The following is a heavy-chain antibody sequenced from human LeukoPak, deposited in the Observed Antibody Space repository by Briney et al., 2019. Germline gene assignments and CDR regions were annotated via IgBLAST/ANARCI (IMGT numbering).Heavy chain of an antibody. D-gene: IGHD3-22*01. CDR1: GYTFTGYY. J-gene: IGHJ4*02. CDR2: INPNSGGT. CDR3: ARSGRPDSSGSTDY. V-gene: IGHV1-2*02. Sequence: ASVKVSCKASGYTFTGYYMHWVRQAPGQGLEWMGWINPNSGGTNYAQKFQGRVTMTRDASISTAYMELSRLRSDDTAVYYCARSGRPDSSGSTDYWGQGTLVTVSS.